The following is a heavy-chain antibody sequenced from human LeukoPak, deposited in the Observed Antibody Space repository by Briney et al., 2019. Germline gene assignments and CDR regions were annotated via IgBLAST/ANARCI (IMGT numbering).Heavy chain of an antibody. J-gene: IGHJ5*02. CDR2: IYHSGST. CDR3: ARMFRSSWYINWFDP. V-gene: IGHV4-38-2*02. CDR1: GYSISSGYF. D-gene: IGHD6-13*01. Sequence: PSETLSLTCTVSGYSISSGYFWGWIRPPPGKGLEWIGSIYHSGSTSYNPSLKSRLTISVDTSKNQFSLKLNFVTAADTAMYYCARMFRSSWYINWFDPWGQGTLVTVSS.